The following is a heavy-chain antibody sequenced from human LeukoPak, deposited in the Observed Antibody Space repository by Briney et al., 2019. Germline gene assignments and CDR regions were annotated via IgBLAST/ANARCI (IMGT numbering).Heavy chain of an antibody. V-gene: IGHV3-30*01. Sequence: GRSLRLSCAASGFTFSSYAMHWVRQAPGKGLEWVAVISYDGSIKYYADSVKGRFTISRDNSKNTLYLQMNSLRAEDTAVYYCARTYYYDSSGYSIFGYWGQGTLVTVSA. J-gene: IGHJ4*02. CDR2: ISYDGSIK. D-gene: IGHD3-22*01. CDR1: GFTFSSYA. CDR3: ARTYYYDSSGYSIFGY.